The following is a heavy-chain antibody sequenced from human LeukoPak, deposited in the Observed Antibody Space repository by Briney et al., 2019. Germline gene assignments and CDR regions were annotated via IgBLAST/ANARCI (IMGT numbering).Heavy chain of an antibody. CDR1: GGSISSGSYY. D-gene: IGHD6-19*01. J-gene: IGHJ5*02. CDR2: IYTSGST. V-gene: IGHV4-61*02. CDR3: ARQGSGWYWFDP. Sequence: SETLSLTCTVSGGSISSGSYYWSWIRQPAGKGLEWIGRIYTSGSTNYNPSLKSRVTISVDTSKNQFSLKLSSVTAADTAVYYCARQGSGWYWFDPWGQGTLVTVSS.